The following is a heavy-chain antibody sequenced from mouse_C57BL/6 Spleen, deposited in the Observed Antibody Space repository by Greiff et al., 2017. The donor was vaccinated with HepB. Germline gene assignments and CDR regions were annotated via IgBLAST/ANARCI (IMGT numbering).Heavy chain of an antibody. Sequence: EVKLVESEGGLVQPGSSMKLSCTASGFTFSDYYMAWVRQVPEKGLEWVANINYDGSSTYYLDSLKSRFIISRDNAKNILYLQMSSLKSEDTATYYCARGPYYPHYYAMDYWGQGTSVTVSS. D-gene: IGHD1-1*01. CDR3: ARGPYYPHYYAMDY. CDR1: GFTFSDYY. CDR2: INYDGSST. V-gene: IGHV5-16*01. J-gene: IGHJ4*01.